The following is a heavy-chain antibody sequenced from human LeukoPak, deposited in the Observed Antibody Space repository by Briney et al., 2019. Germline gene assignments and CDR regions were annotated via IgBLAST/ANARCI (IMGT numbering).Heavy chain of an antibody. D-gene: IGHD6-19*01. CDR2: IYYSGSS. V-gene: IGHV4-59*01. CDR3: ARIAVSSGWGYFDY. CDR1: GGSLVSYY. Sequence: PSETLSLTCTVSGGSLVSYYWTWIRQPPGEGLEWIGYIYYSGSSNYNPSLKSRVTISLDTSKNQFSLKLSSVTAADTAVYYCARIAVSSGWGYFDYWGQGTLVTASS. J-gene: IGHJ4*02.